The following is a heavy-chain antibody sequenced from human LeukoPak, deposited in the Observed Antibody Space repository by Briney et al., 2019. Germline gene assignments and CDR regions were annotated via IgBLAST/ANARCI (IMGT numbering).Heavy chain of an antibody. CDR3: ARDHGYYSESFDY. D-gene: IGHD3-22*01. CDR1: GFTFSSYG. J-gene: IGHJ4*02. CDR2: ISSSSIYI. V-gene: IGHV3-21*01. Sequence: GGSLRLSCAASGFTFSSYGMSWVRQAPGKGLEWVSSISSSSIYIYYADSLKGRFTISRDNAKNTLYLQMNSLRAEDTAVYYCARDHGYYSESFDYWGQGTLVTVSS.